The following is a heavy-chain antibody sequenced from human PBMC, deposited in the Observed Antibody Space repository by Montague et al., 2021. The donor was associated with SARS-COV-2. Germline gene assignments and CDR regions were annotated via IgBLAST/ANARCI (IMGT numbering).Heavy chain of an antibody. CDR1: GGSIDSFY. D-gene: IGHD3-22*01. V-gene: IGHV4-59*01. J-gene: IGHJ6*02. CDR2: IFHSGRT. Sequence: SETLSLTCTVSGGSIDSFYWSWIRRPPGKGLEWIGCIFHSGRTYCNPSLKGRVSMSVDTSKNQVSLRLSSLTAADTAVYYCARGGYYDNTGYYSDYYYNMDVWGQGTTVTVSS. CDR3: ARGGYYDNTGYYSDYYYNMDV.